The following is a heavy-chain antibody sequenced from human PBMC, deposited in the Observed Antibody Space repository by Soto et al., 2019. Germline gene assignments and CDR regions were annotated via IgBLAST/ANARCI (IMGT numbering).Heavy chain of an antibody. Sequence: GESLKISCKGSGYTFTDYWINRVRQMPGKGLEWMGRIDPSDSYTKYSPSFQGHVTISADKSISTAYLEWSSLEDSDTAMYYCARARSITIFGVVGFEMDVWGQGTTVTVSS. CDR2: IDPSDSYT. CDR1: GYTFTDYW. V-gene: IGHV5-10-1*01. D-gene: IGHD3-3*01. J-gene: IGHJ6*02. CDR3: ARARSITIFGVVGFEMDV.